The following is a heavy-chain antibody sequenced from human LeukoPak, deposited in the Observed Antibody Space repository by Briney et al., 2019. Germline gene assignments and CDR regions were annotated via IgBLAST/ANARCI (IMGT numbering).Heavy chain of an antibody. CDR2: TLYRSKWYN. CDR1: GDSVSSNSAA. D-gene: IGHD3-10*01. Sequence: SQTLSLTCAISGDSVSSNSAAWSWIRQSPSRGLEWLGRTLYRSKWYNDYATSVKSRIIINPDTSKNQLSLQVNSVTPEDTAVYYCARGSNYGSGSYLFDYWGQGTLVTVSS. J-gene: IGHJ4*02. V-gene: IGHV6-1*01. CDR3: ARGSNYGSGSYLFDY.